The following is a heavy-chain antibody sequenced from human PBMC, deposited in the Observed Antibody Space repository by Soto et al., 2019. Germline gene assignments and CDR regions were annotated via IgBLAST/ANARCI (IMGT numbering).Heavy chain of an antibody. D-gene: IGHD3-3*01. V-gene: IGHV3-15*07. CDR2: IKSKTDGGTI. CDR3: TTDTPHSFWISYGSYNYYYSMDV. CDR1: GFSFNSAW. J-gene: IGHJ6*02. Sequence: GGSLRLSCRASGFSFNSAWMNWVRQAPGKGLEWVGRIKSKTDGGTIDYAAPVKGRFTISRDDSEHTLYLQMNSLKTEDTAVYYCTTDTPHSFWISYGSYNYYYSMDVWGQGTTVTVSS.